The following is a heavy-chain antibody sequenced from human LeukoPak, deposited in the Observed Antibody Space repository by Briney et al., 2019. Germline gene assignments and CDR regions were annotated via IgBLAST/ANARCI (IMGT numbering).Heavy chain of an antibody. J-gene: IGHJ2*01. CDR1: GYSFTSYW. Sequence: GESLKISCKGSGYSFTSYWIGWVRQMPGKGLEWMGIIYPGDSDTRYGPSFQGQVTISADKSISTAYLQWSSLKASDTAMYYCASSVAGTFWYFDLWGRGTLVTASS. CDR2: IYPGDSDT. CDR3: ASSVAGTFWYFDL. V-gene: IGHV5-51*01. D-gene: IGHD6-19*01.